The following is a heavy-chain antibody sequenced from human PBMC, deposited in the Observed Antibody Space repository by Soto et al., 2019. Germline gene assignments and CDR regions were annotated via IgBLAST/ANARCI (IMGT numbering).Heavy chain of an antibody. CDR2: IKSKTDGGTT. CDR1: GFTFSNAW. V-gene: IGHV3-15*07. Sequence: LSCAASGFTFSNAWINWVRQAPGKGLEWVGRIKSKTDGGTTDYAEPVKGRFAISRDDSNNMVYLQMNSLKIEDTAVYYCTTDSYSTIIIVRFAYWGHGTLVTVSS. CDR3: TTDSYSTIIIVRFAY. D-gene: IGHD3-22*01. J-gene: IGHJ4*01.